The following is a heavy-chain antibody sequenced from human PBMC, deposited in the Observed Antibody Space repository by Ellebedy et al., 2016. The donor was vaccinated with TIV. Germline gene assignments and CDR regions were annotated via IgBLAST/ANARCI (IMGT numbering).Heavy chain of an antibody. J-gene: IGHJ5*02. CDR1: GGSINNFY. CDR3: ARDSGIVTTWLNP. V-gene: IGHV4-4*07. D-gene: IGHD3-10*01. Sequence: SETLSLTXTASGGSINNFYWSWIRQPAGKGLEWIGRIYSSGNANYNPSLKSRVSMSVDTSKNQFSLKLTSVTAADTAVYYCARDSGIVTTWLNPWGQGTLVTVSS. CDR2: IYSSGNA.